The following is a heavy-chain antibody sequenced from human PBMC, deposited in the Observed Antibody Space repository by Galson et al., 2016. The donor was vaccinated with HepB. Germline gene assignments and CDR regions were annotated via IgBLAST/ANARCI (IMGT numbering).Heavy chain of an antibody. CDR2: ISHIFGTT. V-gene: IGHV1-69*01. J-gene: IGHJ6*03. D-gene: IGHD6-6*01. Sequence: GQGLEWMGGISHIFGTTEYAQEFQGRVTITADESTSTGYMEISSLRSEDTAVYYCATVRRDTSSSGQFYYFYMDVWGIGTTVTVSS. CDR3: ATVRRDTSSSGQFYYFYMDV.